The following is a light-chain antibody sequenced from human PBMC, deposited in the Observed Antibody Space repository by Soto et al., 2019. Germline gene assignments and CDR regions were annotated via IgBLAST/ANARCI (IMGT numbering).Light chain of an antibody. J-gene: IGKJ5*01. CDR2: DAS. CDR3: PQLRDYPIT. Sequence: DVQLTQSPCFLSASVGDGVTVTCRASQGINTYLAWYQQKPGKAPKLLIYDASTLQSGVLSRFSGSGSGTEFTLTLTSLQPEAFATHYCPQLRDYPITFGQGTRPAI. CDR1: QGINTY. V-gene: IGKV1-9*01.